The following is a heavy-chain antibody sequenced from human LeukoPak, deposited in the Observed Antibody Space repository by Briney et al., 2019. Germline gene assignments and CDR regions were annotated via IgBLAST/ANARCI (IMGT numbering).Heavy chain of an antibody. CDR1: GFTFTTYS. CDR2: IRKDGSDI. Sequence: GGSLRLSCAASGFTFTTYSMHWVRQAPGKGLEWVANIRKDGSDIHYVDSVKGRFTISRDNAKNTLYLQMNSLRAEDTAVYYCAKDLDPLRFLEWPAFDIWGQGTMVTVSS. D-gene: IGHD3-3*01. J-gene: IGHJ3*02. CDR3: AKDLDPLRFLEWPAFDI. V-gene: IGHV3-7*01.